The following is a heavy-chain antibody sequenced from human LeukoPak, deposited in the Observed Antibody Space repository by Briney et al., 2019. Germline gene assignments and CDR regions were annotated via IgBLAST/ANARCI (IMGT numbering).Heavy chain of an antibody. V-gene: IGHV1-18*01. J-gene: IGHJ4*02. CDR3: ARDKDSAGWYDY. CDR2: ISLYNGNT. CDR1: GYTFTSFG. Sequence: ASVKVSCKASGYTFTSFGISWVRQAPGQGLEWLAWISLYNGNTNYAQKVQGRVTMTTDISTSTAYMELRSLKSDDTAVYYCARDKDSAGWYDYWGQGTVVTVSS. D-gene: IGHD6-19*01.